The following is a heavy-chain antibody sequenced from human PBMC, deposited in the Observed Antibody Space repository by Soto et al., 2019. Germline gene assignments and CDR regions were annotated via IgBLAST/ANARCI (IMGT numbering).Heavy chain of an antibody. CDR2: INPNSGGT. D-gene: IGHD6-13*01. Sequence: ASVKVSCKASGYTFSGYYIHWLLQAPGQGLEWMGWINPNSGGTNYAQKFQGRVTVTRDTSTDTAYMELSSLRSEDTAVYYCASKGIVDYWGQGTLVTVSS. V-gene: IGHV1-2*02. J-gene: IGHJ4*02. CDR3: ASKGIVDY. CDR1: GYTFSGYY.